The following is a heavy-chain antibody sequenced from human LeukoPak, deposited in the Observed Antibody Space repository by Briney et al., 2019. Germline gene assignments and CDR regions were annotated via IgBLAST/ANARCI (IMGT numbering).Heavy chain of an antibody. D-gene: IGHD6-13*01. CDR3: ARAILIAAAGTWFDP. CDR1: GFTFSSYE. CDR2: ISSSGSTI. Sequence: GGSLRLSCAASGFTFSSYEMNWVRQAPGKGLEWVSDISSSGSTIYYADSVKGRFTISRDNAKNSLYLQMNSLRAEDTAVYYCARAILIAAAGTWFDPWGQGTLVTVSS. J-gene: IGHJ5*02. V-gene: IGHV3-48*03.